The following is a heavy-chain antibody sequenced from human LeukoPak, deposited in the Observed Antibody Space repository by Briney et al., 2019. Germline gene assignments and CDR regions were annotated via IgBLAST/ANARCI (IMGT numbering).Heavy chain of an antibody. D-gene: IGHD6-13*01. V-gene: IGHV3-48*03. CDR2: ISSSGSTI. Sequence: GGSLRLSCAASGFTFSSYEMTWVRQAPGKGLEWVSYISSSGSTIYYAGSVKGRFTIFRDNAKNSLYLQMNSLRAEDTAVYYCARDRDSSSWSSRRVGDYFDYWGQGTLVTVSS. CDR3: ARDRDSSSWSSRRVGDYFDY. J-gene: IGHJ4*02. CDR1: GFTFSSYE.